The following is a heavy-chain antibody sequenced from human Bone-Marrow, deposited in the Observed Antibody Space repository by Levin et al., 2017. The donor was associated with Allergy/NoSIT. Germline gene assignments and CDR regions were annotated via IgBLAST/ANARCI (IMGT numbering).Heavy chain of an antibody. CDR3: ARDDPESPYYDILTGSGYYGMDG. V-gene: IGHV4-39*07. CDR1: GGSISSSSYY. D-gene: IGHD3-9*01. J-gene: IGHJ6*02. Sequence: SETLSLTCTVSGGSISSSSYYWGWIRQPPGKGLEWIGSIYYSGSTYYNPSLKSRVTISVDTSKNQFSLKLSSVTAADTAVYYCARDDPESPYYDILTGSGYYGMDGWGQGTTVTVSS. CDR2: IYYSGST.